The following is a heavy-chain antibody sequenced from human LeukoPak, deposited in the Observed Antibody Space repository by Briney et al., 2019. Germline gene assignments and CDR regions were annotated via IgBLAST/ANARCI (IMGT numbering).Heavy chain of an antibody. CDR1: GGSFSGYY. J-gene: IGHJ4*02. Sequence: SETLSLTCAVYGGSFSGYYWSWIRQPPGKGLEWIGEINHSGSTNYNPSLKSRVTISVDTSKNQFSLKLSSVTAADTAVYYCARRSSGSYRFDYWGQGTLVTVSS. D-gene: IGHD1-26*01. CDR2: INHSGST. CDR3: ARRSSGSYRFDY. V-gene: IGHV4-34*01.